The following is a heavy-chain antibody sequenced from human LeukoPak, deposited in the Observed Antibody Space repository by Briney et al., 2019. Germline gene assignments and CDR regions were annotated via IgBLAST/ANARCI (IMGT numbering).Heavy chain of an antibody. D-gene: IGHD6-19*01. V-gene: IGHV4-34*01. CDR3: ASVGLTVAGTRDY. Sequence: PSETLSLTCAVYGGSFSGYYWSWIRQPPGKGLEWIGEINHSGSTNYNPSLKSRVTISVDTSKNQFSLKLSSVTAADTAVYYCASVGLTVAGTRDYWGQGTLVTVSS. J-gene: IGHJ4*02. CDR2: INHSGST. CDR1: GGSFSGYY.